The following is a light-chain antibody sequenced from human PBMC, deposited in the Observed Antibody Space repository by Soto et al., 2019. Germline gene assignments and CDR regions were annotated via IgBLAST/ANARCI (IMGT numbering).Light chain of an antibody. CDR3: QQYYSTHPT. CDR2: WAS. V-gene: IGKV4-1*01. CDR1: QNLLYNSNNKNY. Sequence: DVVMTQSPDSLAVSLGERATINCKSSQNLLYNSNNKNYLAWYQQRPGQPPKLLIYWASTRESGVPDRFSGSGSGTDFTLTISSLQAADVAVYYCQQYYSTHPTFGQGTKVEIK. J-gene: IGKJ1*01.